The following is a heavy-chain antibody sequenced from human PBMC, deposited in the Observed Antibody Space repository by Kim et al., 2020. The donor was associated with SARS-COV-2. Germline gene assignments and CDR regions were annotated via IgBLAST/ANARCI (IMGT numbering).Heavy chain of an antibody. Sequence: GRFTISRDNAKNSLYLQMNSLRAEDTALYYCAKGRVPAALPEYYYYMDVWGKGTTVTVSS. CDR3: AKGRVPAALPEYYYYMDV. V-gene: IGHV3-9*01. J-gene: IGHJ6*03. D-gene: IGHD2-2*01.